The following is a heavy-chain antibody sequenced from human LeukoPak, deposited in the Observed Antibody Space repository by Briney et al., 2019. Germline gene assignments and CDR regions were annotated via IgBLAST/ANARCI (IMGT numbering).Heavy chain of an antibody. CDR2: INHSGST. Sequence: PSETLSLTCAVYGGSFSGYYWSWIRQPPGKGLEWIGEINHSGSTNHNPSLKSRVTISVDTSENQFSLKLSSVTAADTAVYYCARSCGSTSCYRYWGQGTLVTVSS. CDR3: ARSCGSTSCYRY. V-gene: IGHV4-34*01. J-gene: IGHJ4*02. D-gene: IGHD2-2*01. CDR1: GGSFSGYY.